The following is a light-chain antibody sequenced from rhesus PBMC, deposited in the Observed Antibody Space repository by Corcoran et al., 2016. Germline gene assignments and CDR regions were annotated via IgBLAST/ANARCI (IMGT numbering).Light chain of an antibody. CDR2: KVT. Sequence: DIVMTQTPLSLPVTPGEPASISCRSSQSLLHSMGNTYLDWYLQKPGQSPRLLIYKVTNRESGVPDRISGSGSGTDFTLKISRVEPEDVGIYSCMQSTKDPRTFGQGTKVEIK. V-gene: IGKV2S2*01. CDR1: QSLLHSMGNTY. CDR3: MQSTKDPRT. J-gene: IGKJ1*01.